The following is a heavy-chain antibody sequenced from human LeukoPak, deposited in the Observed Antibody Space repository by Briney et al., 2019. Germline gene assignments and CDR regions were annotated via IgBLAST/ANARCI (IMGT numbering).Heavy chain of an antibody. V-gene: IGHV3-33*01. D-gene: IGHD4-17*01. Sequence: GGSLRLSCAASGFTFSSYGMHWVRQAPGKGLEWVAVIWYDGSNKYYADSVKGRFTISRDNSKNTLYLQMNSLRAEDTAVYYCARGDPTVTTKQNFDYWGQGTLVTVSS. CDR3: ARGDPTVTTKQNFDY. CDR2: IWYDGSNK. J-gene: IGHJ4*02. CDR1: GFTFSSYG.